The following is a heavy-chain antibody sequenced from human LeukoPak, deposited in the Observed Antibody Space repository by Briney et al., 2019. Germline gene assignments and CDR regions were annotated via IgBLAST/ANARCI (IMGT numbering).Heavy chain of an antibody. J-gene: IGHJ6*02. V-gene: IGHV1-24*01. CDR1: GYTLTELS. D-gene: IGHD6-13*01. CDR3: ATGIAAAGTATGPYYYYGMDV. CDR2: FDPEDGET. Sequence: ASVKVSCKVSGYTLTELSMHWVRQAPGKGLEWMGGFDPEDGETIYAQKFQGRVTMTEDTSTDTAYMELSSLRSEDTAVYYCATGIAAAGTATGPYYYYGMDVWGQGTTVTVSS.